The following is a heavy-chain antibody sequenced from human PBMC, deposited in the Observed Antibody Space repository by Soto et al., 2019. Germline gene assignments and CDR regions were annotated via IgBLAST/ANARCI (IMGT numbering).Heavy chain of an antibody. V-gene: IGHV2-5*02. CDR3: AHITIRYFDWLWGPFDY. D-gene: IGHD3-9*01. CDR2: IYWDDDK. CDR1: GFSLSTSGVG. Sequence: SGPTLVKPTQTLTLTCTFSGFSLSTSGVGVGWIRQPPGKALEWLALIYWDDDKRYSPSLKSRLTITKDTSKNQVVLTMTNMDPVDTATYYCAHITIRYFDWLWGPFDYWGQGTLVTVSS. J-gene: IGHJ4*02.